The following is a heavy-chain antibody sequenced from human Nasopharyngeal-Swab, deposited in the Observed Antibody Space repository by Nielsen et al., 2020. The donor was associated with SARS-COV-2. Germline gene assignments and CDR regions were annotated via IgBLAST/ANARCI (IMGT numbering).Heavy chain of an antibody. CDR3: ARLDSSSWGARYYFDY. Sequence: SETLSLTCAVYGGSFSGYYWSWIRQPPGKGLEWIGEINHSGTTNYNPSLKSRVTISVDTSKNQFSLRLSSVSAADTAVYYCARLDSSSWGARYYFDYWGQGTLVTVSS. D-gene: IGHD6-13*01. V-gene: IGHV4-34*01. CDR2: INHSGTT. J-gene: IGHJ4*02. CDR1: GGSFSGYY.